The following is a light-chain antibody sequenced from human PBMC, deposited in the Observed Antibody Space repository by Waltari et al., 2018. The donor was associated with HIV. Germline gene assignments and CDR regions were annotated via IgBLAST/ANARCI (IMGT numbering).Light chain of an antibody. CDR3: QQYTDWPPWT. CDR2: GAS. J-gene: IGKJ1*01. Sequence: EIVTTQSPATLSMSPGERATLSCRASQSVSSNLAWYQQKPGQAPRLLIYGASTRATGIPARFSGSGSGTEFTLTISSLQSEDFAVYYCQQYTDWPPWTFGQGTTVEIK. CDR1: QSVSSN. V-gene: IGKV3-15*01.